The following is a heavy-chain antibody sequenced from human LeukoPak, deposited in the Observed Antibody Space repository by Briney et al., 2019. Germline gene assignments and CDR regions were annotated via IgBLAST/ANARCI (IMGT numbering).Heavy chain of an antibody. Sequence: GGSLRLSCAASGFTFSTYAMSWVRQAPGKGLGWVSAISGGGDTFYADSVRGRLTISRDNSTNTLYLQMNSLGAEDTAMYYCAKHSGNYFFDHWSQGTLVTASA. J-gene: IGHJ4*02. CDR1: GFTFSTYA. CDR3: AKHSGNYFFDH. CDR2: ISGGGDT. V-gene: IGHV3-23*01. D-gene: IGHD1-26*01.